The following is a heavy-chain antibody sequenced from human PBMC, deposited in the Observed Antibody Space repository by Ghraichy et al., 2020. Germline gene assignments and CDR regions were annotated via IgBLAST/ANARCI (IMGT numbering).Heavy chain of an antibody. CDR2: IYDSGST. D-gene: IGHD7-27*01. Sequence: SETLSLTCTVSGVSISTNYWSWIREPPGKGLEWIGYIYDSGSTNYNPSLKSRVTISVDTSKNQVSLKLSSVTAADTAVYYCARVRPGDGGSDYWGQGTLVTVSS. CDR1: GVSISTNY. J-gene: IGHJ4*02. CDR3: ARVRPGDGGSDY. V-gene: IGHV4-59*01.